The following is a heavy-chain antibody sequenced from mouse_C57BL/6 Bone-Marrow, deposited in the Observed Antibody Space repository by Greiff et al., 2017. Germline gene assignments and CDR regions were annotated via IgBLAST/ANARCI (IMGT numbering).Heavy chain of an antibody. CDR2: IDPETGGT. J-gene: IGHJ4*01. D-gene: IGHD1-1*01. CDR3: TRDYYGSRVYYYAMDY. Sequence: QVQLQQSGAELVRPGASVTLSCKASGYTFTDYEMHWVKQTPVHGLEWIGAIDPETGGTAYNQKFKGKAILTADKSSSTAYMELRSLTSEDSAAYYCTRDYYGSRVYYYAMDYWGQGTSVTVSS. CDR1: GYTFTDYE. V-gene: IGHV1-15*01.